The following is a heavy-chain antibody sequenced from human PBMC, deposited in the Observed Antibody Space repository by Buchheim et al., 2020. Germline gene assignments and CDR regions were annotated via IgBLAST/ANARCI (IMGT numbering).Heavy chain of an antibody. CDR2: ISYDGSNK. CDR1: GFTFSSYG. J-gene: IGHJ4*02. D-gene: IGHD4-23*01. V-gene: IGHV3-30*18. Sequence: QVQLVESGGGVVQPGRSLRLSCAASGFTFSSYGMHWVRQAPGKGLEWVAVISYDGSNKYYADSVKGRFTISRDNSKNTLYLQMNSLRAEDTAVYYCAKDRGGGNSRWGQGYFDCWGQGTL. CDR3: AKDRGGGNSRWGQGYFDC.